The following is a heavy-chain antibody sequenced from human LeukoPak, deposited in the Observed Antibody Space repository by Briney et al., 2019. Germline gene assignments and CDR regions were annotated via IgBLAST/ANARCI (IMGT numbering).Heavy chain of an antibody. CDR2: ISGSRGST. D-gene: IGHD6-19*01. Sequence: GGSLRLSCAASGFTFSSYAMSWVRQAPEKGLEWVSAISGSRGSTYYADYVKGRFTISRDNSNTPLYLPMNRLSAEDTAVYYCAKRSIAVAGSYFDYWGQGTLVTVSS. CDR1: GFTFSSYA. CDR3: AKRSIAVAGSYFDY. V-gene: IGHV3-23*01. J-gene: IGHJ4*02.